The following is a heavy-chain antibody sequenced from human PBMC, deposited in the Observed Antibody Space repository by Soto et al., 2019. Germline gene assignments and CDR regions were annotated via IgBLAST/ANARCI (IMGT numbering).Heavy chain of an antibody. CDR1: GGSISSGGHY. D-gene: IGHD5-12*01. J-gene: IGHJ6*02. V-gene: IGHV4-31*03. CDR2: IYYSGST. CDR3: AREMATTGLGYGMDV. Sequence: SETLSLTCTVSGGSISSGGHYWSWIRQHPGKGLEWIGYIYYSGSTYYNPSLKSRVTISVDTSKNQFSLKLSSVTAADTAVYYCAREMATTGLGYGMDVWGQGTTVTVSS.